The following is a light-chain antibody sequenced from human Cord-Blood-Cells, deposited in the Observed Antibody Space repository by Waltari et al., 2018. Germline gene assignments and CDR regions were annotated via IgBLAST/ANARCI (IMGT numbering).Light chain of an antibody. CDR2: SNN. Sequence: QSVLTQPPSASGTPGQRVTISCSGSSSNIGSNTVTWYQQLQGTAPKLLIYSNNQRPSGVPDRFSGSKSGTSASLAISGLQSEDEADYYCAAWDDSLNGAVFGGGTQLTVL. CDR3: AAWDDSLNGAV. CDR1: SSNIGSNT. V-gene: IGLV1-44*01. J-gene: IGLJ7*01.